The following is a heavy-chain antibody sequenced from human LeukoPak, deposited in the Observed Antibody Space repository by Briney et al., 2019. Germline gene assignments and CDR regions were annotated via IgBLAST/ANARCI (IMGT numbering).Heavy chain of an antibody. Sequence: GGSLRLSCAASGFTFSNYWMHWVRQAPGKGLVWVSVIYSGGSTYYADSVKGRFTISGDNSKNTLYLQMNSLRPEDTAVYYCARGSRNVYFDYWGQGTLVTVSS. CDR3: ARGSRNVYFDY. CDR1: GFTFSNYW. CDR2: IYSGGST. V-gene: IGHV3-66*02. J-gene: IGHJ4*02. D-gene: IGHD2-8*01.